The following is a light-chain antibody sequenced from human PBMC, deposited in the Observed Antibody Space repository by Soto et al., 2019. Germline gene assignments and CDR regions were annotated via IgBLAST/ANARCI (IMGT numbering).Light chain of an antibody. CDR2: AAS. J-gene: IGKJ1*01. CDR3: QQSYSASIT. Sequence: DIQMTQSPCSLSASVGDRVTITCRASQSISSYLNWYQQKPGKAPKLLIYAASSLQSGVPSRFSGSGSGTDFTLTISSLQPEDFATYYCQQSYSASITFGQGTKVDIK. V-gene: IGKV1-39*01. CDR1: QSISSY.